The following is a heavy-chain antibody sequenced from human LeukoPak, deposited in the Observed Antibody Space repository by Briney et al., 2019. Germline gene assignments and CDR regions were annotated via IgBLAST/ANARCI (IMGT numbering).Heavy chain of an antibody. J-gene: IGHJ4*02. V-gene: IGHV3-30*04. CDR3: ARDSVAGTLFDY. Sequence: PGGSLRLSCAASGFTFSSYAMHWVRQAPGKGLEWLAVISYDGSNKYYADSVKGRFTISRDNSKNTLYLQMNSLRAEDTAVYYCARDSVAGTLFDYWGQGTLVTVSS. CDR2: ISYDGSNK. D-gene: IGHD6-19*01. CDR1: GFTFSSYA.